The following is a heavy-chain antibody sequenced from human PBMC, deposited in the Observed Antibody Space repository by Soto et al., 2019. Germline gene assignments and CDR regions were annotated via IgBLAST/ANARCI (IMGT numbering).Heavy chain of an antibody. V-gene: IGHV4-31*03. J-gene: IGHJ5*02. CDR1: GGSISSGGYY. Sequence: SETLSLTCTFSGGSISSGGYYWSWIRQHPGKGLEWIGYIYYSGSTYYNPSLKSRVTISVDTSKNQFSLKLSSVTAADTAVYYCARDLGYYDSSGYYYDNWFDPWGQGTLVTVSS. CDR2: IYYSGST. D-gene: IGHD3-22*01. CDR3: ARDLGYYDSSGYYYDNWFDP.